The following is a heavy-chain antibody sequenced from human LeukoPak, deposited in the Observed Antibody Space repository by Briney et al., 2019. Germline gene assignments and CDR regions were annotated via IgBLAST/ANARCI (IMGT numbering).Heavy chain of an antibody. CDR3: ARAPHSVWPTFGDY. CDR2: ISAYNGNT. J-gene: IGHJ4*02. CDR1: GYTFTSYG. D-gene: IGHD3-16*01. V-gene: IGHV1-18*01. Sequence: ASVKVSCKASGYTFTSYGISWVRQAPGQGLEWMGWISAYNGNTNYAQKLQGRVTMTTDTSTSTAYMELRSLRSDERAGCYCARAPHSVWPTFGDYWGQGTLVTVSS.